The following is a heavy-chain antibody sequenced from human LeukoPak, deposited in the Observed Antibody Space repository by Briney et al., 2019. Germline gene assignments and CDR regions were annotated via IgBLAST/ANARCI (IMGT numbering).Heavy chain of an antibody. CDR2: IYTSGST. J-gene: IGHJ6*03. V-gene: IGHV4-61*02. Sequence: SETLSLTCTVSGGSISSGTYYWSWIRQPAGKGLEWIGRIYTSGSTNYNPSLKSRVTISVDTSKTQFSLKLSSVTAADTAVYYCALTKSATGRYYYYMDVWGKGTTVTVSS. D-gene: IGHD3-10*01. CDR3: ALTKSATGRYYYYMDV. CDR1: GGSISSGTYY.